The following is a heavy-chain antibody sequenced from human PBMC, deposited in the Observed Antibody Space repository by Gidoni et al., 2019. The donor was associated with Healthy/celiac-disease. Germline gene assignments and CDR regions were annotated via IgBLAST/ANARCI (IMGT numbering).Heavy chain of an antibody. CDR2: ISAYNGNT. J-gene: IGHJ6*02. CDR1: GYTFTSYG. CDR3: ARDLAYVEAPIFAGRRNYGMDV. Sequence: QVQLVQSGAEVKKPGASVKVSCKASGYTFTSYGISWVRQAPGQGLEWMGWISAYNGNTNYAQKLQGRVTMTTDTSTSTAYMELRSLRSDDTAVYYCARDLAYVEAPIFAGRRNYGMDVWGQGTTVTVSS. D-gene: IGHD3-3*01. V-gene: IGHV1-18*01.